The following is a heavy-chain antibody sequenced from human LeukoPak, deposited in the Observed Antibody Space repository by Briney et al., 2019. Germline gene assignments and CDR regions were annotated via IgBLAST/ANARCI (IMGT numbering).Heavy chain of an antibody. CDR3: ARSNEWFADY. D-gene: IGHD3-3*01. CDR1: GGSISNYY. J-gene: IGHJ4*02. V-gene: IGHV4-4*07. CDR2: IDTNWST. Sequence: SETLSLTCTVSGGSISNYYWNWIRQPAGKGLEWIGRIDTNWSTNYNPSLKRRVTMSVDTSKNQFSLKVTSVTAADTAVYYCARSNEWFADYWGQGTLVTVSS.